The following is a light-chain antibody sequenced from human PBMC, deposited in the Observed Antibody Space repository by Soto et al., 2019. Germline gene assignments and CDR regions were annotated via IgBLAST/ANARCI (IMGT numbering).Light chain of an antibody. V-gene: IGLV1-40*01. J-gene: IGLJ2*01. CDR3: QSYDSSLSGSL. CDR2: RDN. Sequence: QPVLTQPPSVSGAPGQRVTISCTGSSSNIGAGYAVHWYQQLPGTSPKLLIFRDNNRPSGVPDRFSGSKSGTSASLAITGLQAEDEADYYCQSYDSSLSGSLFGGGTKVTVL. CDR1: SSNIGAGYA.